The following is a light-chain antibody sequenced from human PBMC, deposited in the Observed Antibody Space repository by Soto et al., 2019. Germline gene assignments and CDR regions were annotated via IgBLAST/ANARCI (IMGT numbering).Light chain of an antibody. CDR2: VAS. CDR1: QDIYSR. CDR3: QQADSFPWT. Sequence: DIQMTQSPSSVSASVGDTVTITCRTNQDIYSRLAWYQQKPGKAPKLLIYVASTLQSGVPTRFSGSGSGAEYSLTIRSLQPEDFASYYCQQADSFPWTFGQGTKVEIK. J-gene: IGKJ1*01. V-gene: IGKV1-12*01.